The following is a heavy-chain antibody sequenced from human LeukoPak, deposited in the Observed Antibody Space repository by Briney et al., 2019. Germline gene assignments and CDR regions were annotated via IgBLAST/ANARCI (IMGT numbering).Heavy chain of an antibody. CDR3: ASDYSYAADV. Sequence: GGSPRLSCAASGFPFTAHAMHWVRQAPGKGLEWVALISYDGTNKFYADSVEGRFTISRDNSKNTLYLQMNSLGADDTAVYYCASDYSYAADVWGRGTTVTVSS. V-gene: IGHV3-30-3*01. CDR1: GFPFTAHA. D-gene: IGHD2-15*01. J-gene: IGHJ6*02. CDR2: ISYDGTNK.